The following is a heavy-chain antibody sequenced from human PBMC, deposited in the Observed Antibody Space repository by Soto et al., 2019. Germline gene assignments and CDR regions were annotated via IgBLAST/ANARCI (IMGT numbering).Heavy chain of an antibody. CDR3: AKDGCSRTSCYHFDY. CDR1: GFTFSSYA. CDR2: ISDSGGSA. D-gene: IGHD2-2*01. Sequence: PGGSLRLSCTASGFTFSSYALSWVRLAPGKGLEWVSAISDSGGSAYYADSVKGRFTMSRDNSKNTLYLQMSGLRAEDTAVYYCAKDGCSRTSCYHFDYWGQGTLVTVS. V-gene: IGHV3-23*01. J-gene: IGHJ4*02.